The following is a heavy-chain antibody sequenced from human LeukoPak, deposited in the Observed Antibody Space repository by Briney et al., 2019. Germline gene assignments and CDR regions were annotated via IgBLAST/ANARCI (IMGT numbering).Heavy chain of an antibody. CDR1: GGSISSSSYY. J-gene: IGHJ1*01. V-gene: IGHV4-39*07. CDR2: IYYSGST. Sequence: SETLSLTCTVSGGSISSSSYYWGWIRQPPGKGLEWIGSIYYSGSTYYNPSLKSRVTISVDTSKNQFSLKLSSVTAADTAVYYCARGSEYFQHWGQGTLVTVSS. CDR3: ARGSEYFQH.